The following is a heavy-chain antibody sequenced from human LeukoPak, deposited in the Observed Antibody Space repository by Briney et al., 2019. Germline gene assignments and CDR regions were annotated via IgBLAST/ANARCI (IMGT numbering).Heavy chain of an antibody. CDR1: GGSISSSSYY. Sequence: PSETLSLTCTVSGGSISSSSYYWGWIRQPPGKGLEWIGSIYYSGSTYYNPSLKSRVTISVDTSKNQFSLKLSSVTAADTAVYYCARDYDYVWGTAVDWGQGTLVTVSS. CDR3: ARDYDYVWGTAVD. CDR2: IYYSGST. D-gene: IGHD3-16*01. J-gene: IGHJ4*02. V-gene: IGHV4-39*07.